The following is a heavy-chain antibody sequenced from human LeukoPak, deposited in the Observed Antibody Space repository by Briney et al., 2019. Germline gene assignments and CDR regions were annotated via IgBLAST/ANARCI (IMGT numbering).Heavy chain of an antibody. CDR1: GFTFSNAW. D-gene: IGHD3-3*01. Sequence: PGGSLRLSCAASGFTFSNAWMSWVRQAPGKGLEWVGRIKSKTDGGTTDYAAPVKGRFAISRDDSKNTLYLQMNSLKTEDAAVYYCTTDDDFWSGEDFDYWGRGTLVTVSS. CDR3: TTDDDFWSGEDFDY. J-gene: IGHJ4*02. CDR2: IKSKTDGGTT. V-gene: IGHV3-15*01.